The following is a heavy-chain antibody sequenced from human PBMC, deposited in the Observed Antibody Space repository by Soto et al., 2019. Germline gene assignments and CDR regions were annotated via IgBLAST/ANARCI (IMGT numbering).Heavy chain of an antibody. V-gene: IGHV3-74*01. CDR2: INSDGSST. CDR1: GFTFSSYW. J-gene: IGHJ6*02. Sequence: EVQLVESGGGLVQPGGSLRLSCAASGFTFSSYWMHWVRQAPGKGLVWVSRINSDGSSTSYADSVKGRFTISRDNAKNTLYLQMNSLRAEDTAVYYCARGERRRDYYDSRAYYYGMDVWGQGTTVTVS. D-gene: IGHD3-22*01. CDR3: ARGERRRDYYDSRAYYYGMDV.